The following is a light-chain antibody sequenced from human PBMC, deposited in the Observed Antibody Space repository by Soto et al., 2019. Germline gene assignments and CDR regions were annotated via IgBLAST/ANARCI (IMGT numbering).Light chain of an antibody. J-gene: IGKJ5*01. V-gene: IGKV1-33*01. CDR2: DAS. Sequence: DIQMPQSPSSLSASVGDSVTITCQASRDITNYLNWYQQKPGKAPKLLISDASILETGVPSRFSGSGSGTDFTFTISSLQPEDIATYYCQQYDNIRVTFGQGTRLEIK. CDR1: RDITNY. CDR3: QQYDNIRVT.